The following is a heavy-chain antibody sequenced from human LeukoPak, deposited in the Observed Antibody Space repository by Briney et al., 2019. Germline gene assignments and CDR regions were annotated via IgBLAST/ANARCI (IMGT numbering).Heavy chain of an antibody. J-gene: IGHJ3*02. CDR3: AKDISYSSGLDAFDI. CDR1: GSGFTFNNYW. Sequence: PGGSLRLSCAASGSGFTFNNYWMHWVRQAPGRGLVWVSRINADGSTTSYADSVRGRFTISRDNAKNSLYLQMNSLRAEDTALYYCAKDISYSSGLDAFDIWGQGTMVTVSS. V-gene: IGHV3-74*01. CDR2: INADGSTT. D-gene: IGHD6-19*01.